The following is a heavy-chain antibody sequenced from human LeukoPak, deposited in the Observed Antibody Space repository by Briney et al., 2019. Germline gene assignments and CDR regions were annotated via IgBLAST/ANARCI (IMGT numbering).Heavy chain of an antibody. CDR3: ARGVTARGFYYYMDI. Sequence: GASVKVSCKASGYTFTSYDINWVRQATGQGLEWMGWMNPNSGNTGYAQKFQGRVTMTRNTSISTAYMELRSLRSDDTAVYSCARGVTARGFYYYMDIWGRGTTVTISS. D-gene: IGHD2-21*02. V-gene: IGHV1-8*01. CDR1: GYTFTSYD. J-gene: IGHJ6*03. CDR2: MNPNSGNT.